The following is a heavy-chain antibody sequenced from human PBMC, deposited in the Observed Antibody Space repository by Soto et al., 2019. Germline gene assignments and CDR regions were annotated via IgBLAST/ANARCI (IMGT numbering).Heavy chain of an antibody. D-gene: IGHD6-25*01. J-gene: IGHJ4*02. CDR3: VRDPQRNDY. V-gene: IGHV1-18*04. CDR2: ISANSGNT. CDR1: GYSFTSYG. Sequence: QVQLVQSGPEVKKPGASVKVSCKASGYSFTSYGVSWVRQAPGQGLEWMGWISANSGNTDYAQKFRGRVTMTTETSTSTAYRDLRSLRSDDTPVYYCVRDPQRNDYWGQGTLVTVSS.